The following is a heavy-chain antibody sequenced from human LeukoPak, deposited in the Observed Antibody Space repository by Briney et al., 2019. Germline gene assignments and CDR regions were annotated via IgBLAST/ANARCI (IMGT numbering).Heavy chain of an antibody. CDR3: ARLIGTLATRDSSGYYDYYYGMDV. CDR1: GYSISSGYY. J-gene: IGHJ6*02. D-gene: IGHD3-22*01. Sequence: PSETLSLTCTVSGYSISSGYYWGWIRQPPGKGLEWIGYIYYSGSTYYNPSLKSRVTISVDTSKNQFSLKLSSVTAADTAVYYCARLIGTLATRDSSGYYDYYYGMDVWGQGTTVTVSS. V-gene: IGHV4-38-2*02. CDR2: IYYSGST.